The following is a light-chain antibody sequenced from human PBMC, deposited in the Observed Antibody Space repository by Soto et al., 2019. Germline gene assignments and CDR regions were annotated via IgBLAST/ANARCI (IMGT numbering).Light chain of an antibody. Sequence: QSVLTQPASVSGSPGQSITISCTGTSSDVGGYNYVSWYQQHPGTAPKLMIYDVSNRPSGVSNRFSGSKSGDTASLTISGLQAEDEADYYCSSYTSSSFVVFGGGTKVTVL. CDR2: DVS. CDR1: SSDVGGYNY. V-gene: IGLV2-14*01. CDR3: SSYTSSSFVV. J-gene: IGLJ2*01.